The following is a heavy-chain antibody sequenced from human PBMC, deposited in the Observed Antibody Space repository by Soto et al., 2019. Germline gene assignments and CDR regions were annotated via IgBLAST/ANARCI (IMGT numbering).Heavy chain of an antibody. D-gene: IGHD3-3*02. V-gene: IGHV4-31*03. J-gene: IGHJ4*02. CDR1: GGSISSGGYY. Sequence: QVQLQESGPGLVKPSQTLSLTCTVSGGSISSGGYYWSWIRQHPGKRLEWMGYIYYSWSTYYNPSLNSRVTISVDTSKNQFSLKLSSVTAADTAGYYCARDSTETCDYWGQGTLVTVSS. CDR2: IYYSWST. CDR3: ARDSTETCDY.